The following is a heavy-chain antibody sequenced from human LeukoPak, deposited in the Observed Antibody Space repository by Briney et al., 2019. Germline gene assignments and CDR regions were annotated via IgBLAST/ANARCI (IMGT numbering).Heavy chain of an antibody. V-gene: IGHV3-33*01. J-gene: IGHJ4*02. CDR2: IWYDGSNK. Sequence: GGSLRLSCAASEFTFSSYGMPWVRQAPGKGLEWVAVIWYDGSNKYYADSVKGRFTISRDNSKNTLYLQMNSLRAEDTAVYYCAREWELDYWGQGTLVTVSS. CDR1: EFTFSSYG. CDR3: AREWELDY. D-gene: IGHD1-26*01.